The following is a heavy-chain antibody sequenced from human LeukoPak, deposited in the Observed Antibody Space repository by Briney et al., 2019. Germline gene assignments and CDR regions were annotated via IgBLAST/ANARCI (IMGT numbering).Heavy chain of an antibody. J-gene: IGHJ5*02. CDR2: IYHSGST. V-gene: IGHV4-30-2*01. D-gene: IGHD2-2*01. CDR1: GGSISSGGYS. CDR3: ARVVVVVPAAGWFDP. Sequence: SQTLSLTCAVSGGSISSGGYSWSWIRQPPGKGLEWIGYIYHSGSTYYNPSLKSRVTISVDRSKNQFSLKLSSVTAADTAVYYCARVVVVVPAAGWFDPWGQGTLVTVSS.